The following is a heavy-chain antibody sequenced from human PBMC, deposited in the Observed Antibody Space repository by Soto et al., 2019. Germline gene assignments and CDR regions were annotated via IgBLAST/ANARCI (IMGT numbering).Heavy chain of an antibody. Sequence: SETLFLTCTVSGRSITSRDSSWGWIRQRPGEGLEWVGYIYYNGAAYYNPSLKSRLSISEDTSTNQFSLQMNSVTAADTAVYFCAGGSSSISWGQGTQVTVSS. CDR1: GRSITSRDSS. V-gene: IGHV4-30-4*08. CDR2: IYYNGAA. D-gene: IGHD6-6*01. CDR3: AGGSSSIS. J-gene: IGHJ4*02.